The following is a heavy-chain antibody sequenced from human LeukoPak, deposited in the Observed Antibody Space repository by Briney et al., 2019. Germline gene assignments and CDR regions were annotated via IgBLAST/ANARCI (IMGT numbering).Heavy chain of an antibody. J-gene: IGHJ4*02. CDR1: GFTFSSYA. D-gene: IGHD2-15*01. Sequence: PGGSLRLSYAASGFTFSSYAMSWVRQAPGKGLEWVSAISGSGGSTYYADSVKGRFTISRDNSKNTLYLQMNSLRAEDTAVYHCAKGSCSGGSCYSLSLIYWGQGTLVTVSS. V-gene: IGHV3-23*01. CDR3: AKGSCSGGSCYSLSLIY. CDR2: ISGSGGST.